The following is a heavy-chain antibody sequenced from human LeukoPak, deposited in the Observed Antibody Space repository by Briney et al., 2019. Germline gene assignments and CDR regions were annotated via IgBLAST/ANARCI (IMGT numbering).Heavy chain of an antibody. CDR2: IYTSGST. J-gene: IGHJ4*02. D-gene: IGHD6-6*01. Sequence: SETLSLTCTVSGGSISSGSYYWSWIRQPAGKGLEWIGRIYTSGSTNYNPSLKSRVTISVDTSKNQFSLKLSSVTAADTAVYYCARGRIAARPGMSPDYWGQGTLVTVSS. CDR1: GGSISSGSYY. CDR3: ARGRIAARPGMSPDY. V-gene: IGHV4-61*02.